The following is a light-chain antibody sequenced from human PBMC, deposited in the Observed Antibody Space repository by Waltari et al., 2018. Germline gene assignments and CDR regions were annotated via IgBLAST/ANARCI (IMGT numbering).Light chain of an antibody. CDR1: SSNIGFNT. V-gene: IGLV1-44*01. J-gene: IGLJ3*02. Sequence: QSVLTQPPSPSGTPGQRVTISCSGSSSNIGFNTVSWYHQVPGTAPKPLIYTDNQRPSGVPDRFSGSKSGSSASLAISGLQSEDEAEYYCAAWDDSLNGWVFGGGTKVTVV. CDR2: TDN. CDR3: AAWDDSLNGWV.